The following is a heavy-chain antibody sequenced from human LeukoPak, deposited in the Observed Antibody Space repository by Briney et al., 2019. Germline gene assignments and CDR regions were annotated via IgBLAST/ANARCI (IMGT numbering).Heavy chain of an antibody. Sequence: SETLSLTCAAYGGSFSGYYWSWIRQPPGKGLEWIGEINHSGSTNYNPSLKSRVTISVDTSKNQFSLKLSSVTAADTAVYYCARDEGSGWSYYWGQGTLVTVSS. CDR2: INHSGST. D-gene: IGHD6-19*01. CDR1: GGSFSGYY. CDR3: ARDEGSGWSYY. V-gene: IGHV4-34*01. J-gene: IGHJ4*02.